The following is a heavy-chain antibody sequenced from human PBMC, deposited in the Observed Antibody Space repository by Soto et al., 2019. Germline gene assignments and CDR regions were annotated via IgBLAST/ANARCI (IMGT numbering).Heavy chain of an antibody. CDR2: ISAYNGNT. CDR3: ARDTYNEVVPAADRPDYYYYYMDV. V-gene: IGHV1-18*01. D-gene: IGHD2-2*01. CDR1: GYTFTSYG. J-gene: IGHJ6*03. Sequence: ASVKVSCKASGYTFTSYGISWVRQAPGRGLEWMGWISAYNGNTSYAQKFQGRVTMTTDTSTSTAYMELRSLRSEDTAVYYCARDTYNEVVPAADRPDYYYYYMDVWGKGTTVTVSS.